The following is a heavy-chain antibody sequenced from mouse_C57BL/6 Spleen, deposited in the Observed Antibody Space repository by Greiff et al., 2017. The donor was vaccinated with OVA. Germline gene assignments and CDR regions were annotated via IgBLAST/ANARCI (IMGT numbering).Heavy chain of an antibody. CDR3: AKKGDYGSSLWYFDV. V-gene: IGHV2-5*01. CDR2: IWRGGST. J-gene: IGHJ1*03. Sequence: VKLQQSGPGLVQPSQSLSITCTVSGFSLTSYGVHWVRQSPGKGLEWLGVIWRGGSTDYNAAFMSRLSITKDNSKSQVFFKMNSLQADDTAIYYCAKKGDYGSSLWYFDVWGTGTTVTVSS. CDR1: GFSLTSYG. D-gene: IGHD1-1*01.